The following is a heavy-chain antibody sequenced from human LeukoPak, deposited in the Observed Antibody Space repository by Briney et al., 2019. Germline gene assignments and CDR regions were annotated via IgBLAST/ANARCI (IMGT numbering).Heavy chain of an antibody. CDR2: ISGSDGST. D-gene: IGHD3-10*02. V-gene: IGHV3-23*01. Sequence: PGGSLRLSCAASGFSFSSFGMSWVRQAPGKGLEWVSRISGSDGSTDYADSVKGRFTISRDNAKNSLYLQMNSLRAEDTAVYYCAELGITMIGGVWGKGTTVTISS. CDR1: GFSFSSFG. J-gene: IGHJ6*04. CDR3: AELGITMIGGV.